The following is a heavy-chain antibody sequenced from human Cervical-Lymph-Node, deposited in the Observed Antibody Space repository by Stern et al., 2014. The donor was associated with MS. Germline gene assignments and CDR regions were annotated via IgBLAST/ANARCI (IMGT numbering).Heavy chain of an antibody. CDR1: GGSISSYY. CDR2: FFDSGTT. D-gene: IGHD5-12*01. Sequence: QVQLVQSGPGLVKPSETLSLTCTVSGGSISSYYWTWIRQPPGKGLESIGYFFDSGTTTYNPSLKSRVTISVDTSKNQFSLKLTSVTAADTAVYYCAGDIVATIGGLTWGQGTLVTVSS. J-gene: IGHJ5*02. CDR3: AGDIVATIGGLT. V-gene: IGHV4-59*12.